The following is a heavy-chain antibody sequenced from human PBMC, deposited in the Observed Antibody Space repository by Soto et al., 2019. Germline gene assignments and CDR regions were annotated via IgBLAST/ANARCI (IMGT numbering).Heavy chain of an antibody. CDR3: AKGDYGLFDY. CDR1: GFTFSSYG. V-gene: IGHV3-30*18. D-gene: IGHD4-17*01. CDR2: ISYDGSNK. J-gene: IGHJ4*02. Sequence: GGSLRLSCAASGFTFSSYGIHWVRQAPGKGLEWVAVISYDGSNKYYADPVKGRFTISRDNSKNTLYLQMNSLRAEDTAVYYCAKGDYGLFDYWGQGTLVTVSS.